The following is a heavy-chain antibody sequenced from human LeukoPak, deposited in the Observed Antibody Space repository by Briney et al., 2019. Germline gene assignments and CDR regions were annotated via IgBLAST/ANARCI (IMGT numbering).Heavy chain of an antibody. CDR1: GFTFSSYG. D-gene: IGHD5-24*01. CDR3: ARGDAYNFDC. CDR2: IWYDGSNK. Sequence: GGPLRLSCAASGFTFSSYGIHWLRQATGKGLEWVAEIWYDGSNKNYADSVKGRFSISRDNSNNTVYLQMNSLRADDTAVYYCARGDAYNFDCWGHGTLVTVSS. J-gene: IGHJ4*01. V-gene: IGHV3-33*01.